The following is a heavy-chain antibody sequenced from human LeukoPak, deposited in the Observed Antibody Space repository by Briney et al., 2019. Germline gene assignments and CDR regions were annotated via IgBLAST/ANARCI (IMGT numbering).Heavy chain of an antibody. CDR2: IWREGNVK. D-gene: IGHD6-19*01. CDR3: VTDPPDSGWAFWS. Sequence: QPGTSLRLSCATSGFNFRMHAMHWVRQAPGKGLEWGAMIWREGNVKYYVDSVKGRFTISRDDFTSELYLQMDRLRVEDTAVYYCVTDPPDSGWAFWSWGQGALVTVSS. CDR1: GFNFRMHA. J-gene: IGHJ5*02. V-gene: IGHV3-33*01.